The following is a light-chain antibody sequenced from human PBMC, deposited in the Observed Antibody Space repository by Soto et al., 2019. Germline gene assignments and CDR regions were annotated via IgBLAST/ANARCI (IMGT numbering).Light chain of an antibody. Sequence: QAVVTQPASVSGSPGQSITISCTGTSSDVVNDLLVSWYQQQPGKAPKLMIYEGTKRPAGVSNRFSGSKSGNTASLTISGLQAEDEADYYCCSYAGTSRAFGGGTKLTVL. J-gene: IGLJ3*02. V-gene: IGLV2-23*01. CDR1: SSDVVNDLL. CDR3: CSYAGTSRA. CDR2: EGT.